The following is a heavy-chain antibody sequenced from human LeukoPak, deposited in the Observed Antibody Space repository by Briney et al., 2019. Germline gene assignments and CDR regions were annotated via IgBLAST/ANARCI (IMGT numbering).Heavy chain of an antibody. V-gene: IGHV3-30-3*02. D-gene: IGHD3-9*01. CDR1: GFTFSSSA. Sequence: GGSLRLSCAASGFTFSSSAMHWVRQAPDKGLEWVAVISYDGSNKYYADSVKGRFTISRDNSKNTLYLQMNSLRAEDTAVYYCAKEGNRYGDYWGQGTLVTVSS. J-gene: IGHJ4*02. CDR2: ISYDGSNK. CDR3: AKEGNRYGDY.